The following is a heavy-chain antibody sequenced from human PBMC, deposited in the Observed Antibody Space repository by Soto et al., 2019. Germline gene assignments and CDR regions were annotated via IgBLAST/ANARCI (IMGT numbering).Heavy chain of an antibody. CDR2: IYHSGSR. CDR3: ASTQPRTLVALLPIPT. V-gene: IGHV4-4*02. CDR1: GGSVSSTNW. J-gene: IGHJ5*02. Sequence: QVQLRESGPGLVKTSGTLSLTCAVSGGSVSSTNWWTWVRQPPRKRLEWIGEIYHSGSRTYRPSLRGRTTISVTTSNNQFSVRLRSEPAADTAAYSCASTQPRTLVALLPIPTWGQGSQVTVSS. D-gene: IGHD2-8*02.